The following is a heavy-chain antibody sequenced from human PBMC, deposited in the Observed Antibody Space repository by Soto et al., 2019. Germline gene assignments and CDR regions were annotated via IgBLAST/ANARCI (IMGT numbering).Heavy chain of an antibody. V-gene: IGHV1-69*13. CDR1: GGAFSSYF. CDR3: ARETPSAAAAYYYYGLDV. Sequence: SVKVSCKVSGGAFSSYFINWVRQAPGQGLEWVGGIIPVFGTASYAEKFQGRVTITADESTSTAYMELSRLRSDDTAVYYCARETPSAAAAYYYYGLDVWGQGTTVTVSS. D-gene: IGHD6-13*01. CDR2: IIPVFGTA. J-gene: IGHJ6*02.